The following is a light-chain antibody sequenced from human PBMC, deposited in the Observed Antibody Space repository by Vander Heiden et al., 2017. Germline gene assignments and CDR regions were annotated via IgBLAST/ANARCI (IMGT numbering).Light chain of an antibody. CDR3: QQSYNSPRT. CDR2: AAS. V-gene: IGKV1-39*01. Sequence: DIQKTQSPYSLSASVGDRVTITCRESENINMYLSWYQKKPGEAPKFLIYAASSLQDGVPSRFSGSGSGTDFTLTITSLQPEDFATYYCQQSYNSPRTFGQGTRLEIK. J-gene: IGKJ5*01. CDR1: ENINMY.